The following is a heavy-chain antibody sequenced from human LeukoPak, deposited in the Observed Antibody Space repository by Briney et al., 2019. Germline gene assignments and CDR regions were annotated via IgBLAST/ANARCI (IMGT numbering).Heavy chain of an antibody. CDR2: ISDDGNAK. Sequence: GGSLRLSCAASGSTFRTYGMHWVRQAPGKGLEWVAVISDDGNAKKYADSVKGRFTISRDNSNNTLYLQMNTLTDDDTAVYYCAKGMEYRGSWSNWFDPWGQGTLVTVSS. CDR1: GSTFRTYG. J-gene: IGHJ5*01. D-gene: IGHD6-13*01. V-gene: IGHV3-30*18. CDR3: AKGMEYRGSWSNWFDP.